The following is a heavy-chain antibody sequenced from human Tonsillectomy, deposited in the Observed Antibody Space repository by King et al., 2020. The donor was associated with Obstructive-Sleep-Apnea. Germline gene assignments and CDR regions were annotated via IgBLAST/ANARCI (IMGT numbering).Heavy chain of an antibody. CDR2: PRNKPNSYTP. J-gene: IGHJ4*02. CDR1: GFTLGDPY. V-gene: IGHV3-72*01. D-gene: IGHD2-15*01. Sequence: VQLVESGGRLVQAGGSLSLSFAAPGFTLGDPYLDWVPRLPGRGRGWVGRPRNKPNSYTPESAPPVKGGLTISRHDSKNSLYLQMNSLDTEDTATYYCARGAYCSGGPCYSGLDSWGQGTRVTVSS. CDR3: ARGAYCSGGPCYSGLDS.